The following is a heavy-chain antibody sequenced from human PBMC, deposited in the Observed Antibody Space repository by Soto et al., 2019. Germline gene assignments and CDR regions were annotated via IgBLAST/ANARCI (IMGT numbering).Heavy chain of an antibody. J-gene: IGHJ4*02. CDR2: MSPDSGNA. CDR3: EVTTGY. D-gene: IGHD2-21*02. V-gene: IGHV1-8*01. CDR1: GYTFTDYD. Sequence: QVQVVQSGTEVKKPGASVKVSCKTSGYTFTDYDINWVRQTTGQGLEWMGWMSPDSGNAGYAQQFQGRVTMTSNTSTSTAYMELRSLRSEDTAMYYCEVTTGYWGQGTMVTVSS.